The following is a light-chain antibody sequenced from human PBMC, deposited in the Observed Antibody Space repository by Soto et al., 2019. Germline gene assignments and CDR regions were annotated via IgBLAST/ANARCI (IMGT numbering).Light chain of an antibody. V-gene: IGLV2-14*03. CDR3: TSYTSSFTYV. CDR1: SSDVGGYNF. J-gene: IGLJ7*01. Sequence: QSVLTQPASVSGSPGQSIAVSCTGTSSDVGGYNFVSWYQHHPGKAPKLIIYDVNNRPSGVSDRFSGSKSGNTASLTISGLQAEDEADYYCTSYTSSFTYVFGAGTQLTVL. CDR2: DVN.